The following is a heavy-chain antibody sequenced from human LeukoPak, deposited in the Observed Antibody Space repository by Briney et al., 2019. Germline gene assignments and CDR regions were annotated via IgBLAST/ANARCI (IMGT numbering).Heavy chain of an antibody. J-gene: IGHJ6*02. Sequence: SVKVSCKASGGTFSSYAISWVRQAPGQGLEWMGGFIPIFGTANYAQRFQGRVTITADESTSTAYMELSSLRSEDTAVYYCASHCSGGSCYSMHYYYGMDVWGQGTTVTVSS. CDR3: ASHCSGGSCYSMHYYYGMDV. V-gene: IGHV1-69*13. D-gene: IGHD2-15*01. CDR2: FIPIFGTA. CDR1: GGTFSSYA.